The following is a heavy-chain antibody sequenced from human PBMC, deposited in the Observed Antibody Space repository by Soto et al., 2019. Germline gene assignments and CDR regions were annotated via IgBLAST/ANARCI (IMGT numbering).Heavy chain of an antibody. D-gene: IGHD3-22*01. CDR3: ARDRIAMIENWFDP. CDR1: GFTFSSYN. V-gene: IGHV3-21*01. CDR2: IGVSHTHI. J-gene: IGHJ5*02. Sequence: PGGSLRLSCAASGFTFSSYNMNWVRQAPGKGLEWVSAIGVSHTHIYYADSVKGRFTISRDDSKNSLYLQMNSLRAEDTAVYYCARDRIAMIENWFDPWGQGTLVTVSS.